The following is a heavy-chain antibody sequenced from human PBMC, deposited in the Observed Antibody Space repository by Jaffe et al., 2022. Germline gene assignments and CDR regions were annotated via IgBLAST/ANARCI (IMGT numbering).Heavy chain of an antibody. CDR3: ARACCIWSGYSYYFDY. V-gene: IGHV3-7*01. CDR1: GFTFSSYW. CDR2: IKQDGSEK. Sequence: EVQLVESGGGLVQPGGSLRLSCAASGFTFSSYWMSWVRQAPGKGLEWVANIKQDGSEKYYVDSVKGRFTISRDNAKNSLYLQMNSLRAEDTAVYYCARACCIWSGYSYYFDYWGQGTLVTVSS. J-gene: IGHJ4*02. D-gene: IGHD3-3*01.